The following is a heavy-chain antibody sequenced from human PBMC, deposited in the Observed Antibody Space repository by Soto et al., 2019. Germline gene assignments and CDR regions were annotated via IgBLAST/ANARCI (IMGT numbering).Heavy chain of an antibody. CDR3: LKNTDL. J-gene: IGHJ6*02. V-gene: IGHV3-23*01. Sequence: GRTLRHPCAASGFGLRSHAMHRVRRAPGKGLEWVAVISASGTGTFYGVSVKVLFTVSRDNSDNTVSLLLRALTTDDTATYSCLKNTDLWGQGTAVTVSS. CDR2: ISASGTGT. CDR1: GFGLRSHA.